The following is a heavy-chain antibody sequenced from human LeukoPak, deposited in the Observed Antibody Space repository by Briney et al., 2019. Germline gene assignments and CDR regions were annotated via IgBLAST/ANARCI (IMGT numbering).Heavy chain of an antibody. CDR1: GFIFSSYS. V-gene: IGHV3-23*01. Sequence: PGGSLRLSCAASGFIFSSYSMSWVRQAPGMGLEWVSVMTGSGGNTYYADSVKGRFTISKDNSKNTVYLQMSSLRVDDTAVYYCAKAASSSWPSYYYGMDVWGQGTTVTVSS. CDR3: AKAASSSWPSYYYGMDV. CDR2: MTGSGGNT. D-gene: IGHD6-13*01. J-gene: IGHJ6*02.